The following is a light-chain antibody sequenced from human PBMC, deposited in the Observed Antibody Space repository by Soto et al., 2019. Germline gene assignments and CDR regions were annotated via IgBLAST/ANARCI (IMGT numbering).Light chain of an antibody. CDR1: QSITTY. CDR3: QQYYSYSWT. CDR2: AAS. Sequence: DIQMTQSPSSLSASVGDRVTITWRASQSITTYLNWYRQKPGKAPKLLIYAASSLQSGVPSRFSGSGSGTDFTLTISCLQSEDFATYYCQQYYSYSWTFGQGTKVDIK. V-gene: IGKV1-39*01. J-gene: IGKJ1*01.